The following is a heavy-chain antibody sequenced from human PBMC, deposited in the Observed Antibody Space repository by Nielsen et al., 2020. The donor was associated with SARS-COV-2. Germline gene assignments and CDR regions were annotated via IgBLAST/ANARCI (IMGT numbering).Heavy chain of an antibody. CDR1: GYTFTGYY. J-gene: IGHJ4*02. D-gene: IGHD4-11*01. Sequence: ASVKVSCKASGYTFTGYYIHWVRQAPGQGLEWMGRIHPNSGATNYAQKFQGRVTMTRDTSISTAYMELSRLRSDDTAVYYCARVPTYSNYPYYFDYWGQGTLVTVSS. CDR3: ARVPTYSNYPYYFDY. CDR2: IHPNSGAT. V-gene: IGHV1-2*06.